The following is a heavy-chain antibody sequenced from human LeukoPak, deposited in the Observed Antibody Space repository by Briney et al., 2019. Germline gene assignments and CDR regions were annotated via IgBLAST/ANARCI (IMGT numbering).Heavy chain of an antibody. D-gene: IGHD5-18*01. CDR2: IYYSGST. CDR3: ASTAMAYGDYFDY. V-gene: IGHV4-59*01. J-gene: IGHJ4*02. Sequence: SETLSLTCTVSGGSISSYYWSWIRQPPGKGLEWIGYIYYSGSTNYNPSLKSRVTISVDTSKNQFSLKLSSVTAADMAVYYCASTAMAYGDYFDYWGQGTLVTVSS. CDR1: GGSISSYY.